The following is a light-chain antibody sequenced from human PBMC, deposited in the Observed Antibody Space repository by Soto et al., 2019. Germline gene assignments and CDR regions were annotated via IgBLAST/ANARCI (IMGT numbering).Light chain of an antibody. J-gene: IGKJ5*01. CDR2: DAS. V-gene: IGKV3-15*01. Sequence: EIVMTQSPATLSVSPGERATLSCRASQSVSTNFDWYQQKPSQAPRLLIYDASTRATGLPARFSGSGSGTEFTLPNSSRQSEDFGVYYCHQYNNWPITFGQGTRLEI. CDR3: HQYNNWPIT. CDR1: QSVSTN.